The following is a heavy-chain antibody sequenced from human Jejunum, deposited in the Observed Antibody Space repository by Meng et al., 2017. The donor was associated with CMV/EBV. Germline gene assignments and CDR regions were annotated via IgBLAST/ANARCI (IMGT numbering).Heavy chain of an antibody. CDR3: AYRRGGGSGWNWFGP. D-gene: IGHD6-19*01. V-gene: IGHV2-5*01. J-gene: IGHJ5*02. Sequence: QYSLQGSGPTLAKPTQTLPLPCSFSGFSLSTNGVVVGWIRRPPGKALEWLALIYWNDDIHYSPSLKNRLTIIKDTSKNRVVLIMTDMDPVDTATYYCAYRRGGGSGWNWFGPWGQGTLVTVSS. CDR2: IYWNDDI. CDR1: GFSLSTNGVV.